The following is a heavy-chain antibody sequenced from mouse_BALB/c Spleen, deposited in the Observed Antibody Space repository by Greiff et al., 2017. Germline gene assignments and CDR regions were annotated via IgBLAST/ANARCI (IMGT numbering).Heavy chain of an antibody. V-gene: IGHV5-17*02. CDR1: GFTFSSFG. CDR3: ARGGYPYYAMDY. CDR2: ISSGSSTI. Sequence: DVKLVESGGGLVQPGGSRKLSCAASGFTFSSFGMHWVRQAPEKGLEWVAYISSGSSTIYYADTVKGRFTISRDNPKNTLFLQMTSLRSEDTAMYYCARGGYPYYAMDYWGQGTSVTVSS. D-gene: IGHD2-2*01. J-gene: IGHJ4*01.